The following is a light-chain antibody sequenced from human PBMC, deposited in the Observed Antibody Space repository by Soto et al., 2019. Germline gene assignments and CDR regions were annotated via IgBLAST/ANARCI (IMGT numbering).Light chain of an antibody. CDR3: QQRSNWPPIT. Sequence: IVMTQSPPTLSLSPGGRASLPCSPSHTISTNLAWYQQKPGQAPRLLIYGASTRATGIPARFSGSGSETEFTLTISSLEPEDFAVYYCQQRSNWPPITFGQGTRLEIK. J-gene: IGKJ5*01. CDR2: GAS. CDR1: HTISTN. V-gene: IGKV3-15*01.